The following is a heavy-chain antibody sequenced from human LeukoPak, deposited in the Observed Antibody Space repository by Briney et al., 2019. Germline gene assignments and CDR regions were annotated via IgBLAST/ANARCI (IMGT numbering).Heavy chain of an antibody. Sequence: PGGSLRLSCAASGFTFSGYGIHWVRQAPGKGLEWVAFIRSDGSKEFYADSVKGRFTISRDNSKNTLYLQANSLRVEDTAVYYCAKGYGYYFDYWGQGTLVIVSS. J-gene: IGHJ4*02. V-gene: IGHV3-30*02. CDR1: GFTFSGYG. D-gene: IGHD5-18*01. CDR2: IRSDGSKE. CDR3: AKGYGYYFDY.